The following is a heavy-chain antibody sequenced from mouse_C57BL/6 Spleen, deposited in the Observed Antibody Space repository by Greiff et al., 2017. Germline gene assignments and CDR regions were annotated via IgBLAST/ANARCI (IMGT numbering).Heavy chain of an antibody. CDR1: GFTFSSYA. J-gene: IGHJ4*01. CDR3: ARDRWLLYAMDY. V-gene: IGHV5-4*01. D-gene: IGHD2-3*01. CDR2: ISDGGSYT. Sequence: DVMLVESGGGLVKPGGSLKLSCAASGFTFSSYAMSWVRQTPEKRLEWVATISDGGSYTYYPDNVKGRFTISRDNAKNNLYLQMSHLKSEDTAMYYCARDRWLLYAMDYWGQGTSVTVSS.